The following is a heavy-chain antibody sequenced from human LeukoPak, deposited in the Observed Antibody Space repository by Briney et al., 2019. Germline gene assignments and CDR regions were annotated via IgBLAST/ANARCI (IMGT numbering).Heavy chain of an antibody. CDR1: GFTFSNYA. CDR2: ISAAGGST. CDR3: ARDRSGGNYATFDY. Sequence: GGSLRLSCAASGFTFSNYAISWVRQAPGKGLEWVLAISAAGGSTYYADSVKGRFTFSRDNAKNTLYVQMNSLRAEDTAVYYCARDRSGGNYATFDYWGQGTLVTVSS. D-gene: IGHD1-26*01. J-gene: IGHJ4*02. V-gene: IGHV3-23*01.